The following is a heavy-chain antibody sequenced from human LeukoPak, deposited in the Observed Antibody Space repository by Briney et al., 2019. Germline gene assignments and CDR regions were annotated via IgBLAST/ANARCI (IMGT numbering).Heavy chain of an antibody. Sequence: GGSLRLSCDASGVTLSSYAVSWVRQAPGKGLEWVTAITGSGGNTYYAASVKGRFTISRDNSKNALYVQMNSLRAEDTAVYYCARHPLGYWYFDLWGRGTPVSVSS. J-gene: IGHJ2*01. CDR2: ITGSGGNT. CDR1: GVTLSSYA. D-gene: IGHD3-3*02. V-gene: IGHV3-23*01. CDR3: ARHPLGYWYFDL.